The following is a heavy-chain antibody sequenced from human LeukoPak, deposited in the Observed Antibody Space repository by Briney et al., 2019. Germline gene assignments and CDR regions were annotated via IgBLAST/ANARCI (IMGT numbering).Heavy chain of an antibody. CDR1: GFTFSSYV. D-gene: IGHD5-18*01. V-gene: IGHV3-23*01. CDR2: ISGSGGST. J-gene: IGHJ4*02. Sequence: PGGSLRLSCAASGFTFSSYVMSWVRQAPGKGLEWVSAISGSGGSTYYADSAKGRFTISRDNSKNTLYLQMNSLRAEDTAVYYCAKDRPRGTAMDYWGQGTLVTVSS. CDR3: AKDRPRGTAMDY.